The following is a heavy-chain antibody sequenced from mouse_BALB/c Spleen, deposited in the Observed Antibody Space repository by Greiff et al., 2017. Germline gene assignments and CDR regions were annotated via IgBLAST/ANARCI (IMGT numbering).Heavy chain of an antibody. Sequence: QVQLQQSGAELVRPGTSVKVSCKASGYSFTNYLIEWVKQRPGQGLEWIGVINPGSGGTNYNEKFKGKATLTADKSSSTAYMQLSSLTSDDSAVYFCARYYDGAPYYFDYWGQGTTRTVSA. V-gene: IGHV1-54*01. J-gene: IGHJ2*01. CDR1: GYSFTNYL. CDR3: ARYYDGAPYYFDY. CDR2: INPGSGGT. D-gene: IGHD1-1*01.